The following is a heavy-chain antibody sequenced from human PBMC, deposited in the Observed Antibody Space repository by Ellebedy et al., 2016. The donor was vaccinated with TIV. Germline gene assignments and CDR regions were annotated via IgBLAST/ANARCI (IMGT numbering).Heavy chain of an antibody. CDR1: GLTFSNYW. D-gene: IGHD4-17*01. V-gene: IGHV3-30*03. J-gene: IGHJ4*02. CDR2: ISNDGRSK. CDR3: APGGTTKVKKGFGY. Sequence: GESLKISCAASGLTFSNYWMHWVRQAPGEGLEWVAVISNDGRSKYHVDSVKGRFTISRDNSKSTLYLQMDSLRADDTAVYYCAPGGTTKVKKGFGYWGQGTLVTVSS.